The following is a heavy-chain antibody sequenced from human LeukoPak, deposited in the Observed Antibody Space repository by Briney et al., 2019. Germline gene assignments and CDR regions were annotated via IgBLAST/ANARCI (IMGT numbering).Heavy chain of an antibody. Sequence: GRSLRLSCAASGFTFSSYAMSWVRQAPGKGLEWVSAISGSGGSTYYADSVKGRFTISRDNSKNTLYLQMNSLRAEDTAVYYCAKPLPSIAAVDYYFDYWGQGTLVTVSS. CDR2: ISGSGGST. D-gene: IGHD6-13*01. J-gene: IGHJ4*02. CDR3: AKPLPSIAAVDYYFDY. CDR1: GFTFSSYA. V-gene: IGHV3-23*01.